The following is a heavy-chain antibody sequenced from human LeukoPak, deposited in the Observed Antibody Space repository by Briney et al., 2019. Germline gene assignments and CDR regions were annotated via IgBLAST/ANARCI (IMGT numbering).Heavy chain of an antibody. CDR3: ERGIYGDPGAFDS. CDR2: LKSDGSTA. V-gene: IGHV3-74*03. CDR1: GFTFSSFN. J-gene: IGHJ4*02. Sequence: PGGTLRLSCAASGFTFSSFNMHWVRQAPGKGLVWVSRLKSDGSTAMYADSVQGRFTISRDNARNTVHLLMSSLTVEDTGVYYCERGIYGDPGAFDSWGQGALVTVSS. D-gene: IGHD4-17*01.